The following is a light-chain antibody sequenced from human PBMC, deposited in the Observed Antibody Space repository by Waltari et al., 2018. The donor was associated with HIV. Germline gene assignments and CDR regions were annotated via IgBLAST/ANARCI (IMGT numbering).Light chain of an antibody. CDR1: QNINNF. J-gene: IGKJ1*01. Sequence: DIQMTQSPSSLSASVGDRVTITCRASQNINNFLNWYQQKPGKAPELLIDTASILQSGVPSRFSGSGSGTDFTLTISNLQPEDSATYYCQQSDDIPRTFGQGTKVEIK. CDR2: TAS. V-gene: IGKV1-39*01. CDR3: QQSDDIPRT.